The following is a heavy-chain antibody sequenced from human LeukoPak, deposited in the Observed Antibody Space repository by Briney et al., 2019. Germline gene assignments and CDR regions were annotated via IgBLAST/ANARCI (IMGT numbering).Heavy chain of an antibody. V-gene: IGHV3-7*05. J-gene: IGHJ4*02. CDR3: AGGQGWLLDY. CDR2: IKQDGSEQ. CDR1: GFTFSSYW. Sequence: PGGSLRLSCAASGFTFSSYWMTWVRRAPGKGLELVANIKQDGSEQYYVDSVRGRFTISRDNAKNSLFLQMNSLRVEDTAVYYCAGGQGWLLDYWGQGALVTVSS. D-gene: IGHD2-15*01.